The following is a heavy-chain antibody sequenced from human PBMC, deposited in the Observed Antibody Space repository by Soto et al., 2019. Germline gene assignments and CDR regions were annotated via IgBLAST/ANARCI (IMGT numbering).Heavy chain of an antibody. J-gene: IGHJ4*02. D-gene: IGHD6-13*01. V-gene: IGHV4-4*07. CDR1: GGSITGYY. CDR3: ARALTSAAGLYFDY. CDR2: IHTSEST. Sequence: QVQLQESGPGLVKPSETLSLTCTVSGGSITGYYWSWIRQPAGKGLEWIGRIHTSESTNYNPSLNSRVSLSVDTSNNQFSLRLTSLTAADTAVYYCARALTSAAGLYFDYWGQGTLVTVSS.